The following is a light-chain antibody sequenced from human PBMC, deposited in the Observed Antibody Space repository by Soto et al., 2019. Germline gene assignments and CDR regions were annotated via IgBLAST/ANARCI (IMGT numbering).Light chain of an antibody. J-gene: IGKJ1*01. CDR1: ENIKNY. CDR3: AQIYTAQWT. CDR2: GAS. V-gene: IGKV1-39*01. Sequence: DLHVTQSPSSLPASLGDRVTITCRASENIKNYLTWYQQKPGKARKLLIYGASTLKTGVPSRFSGSGSGTDFTFTIGGLQPDDFATYYCAQIYTAQWTFGQGTRVDLK.